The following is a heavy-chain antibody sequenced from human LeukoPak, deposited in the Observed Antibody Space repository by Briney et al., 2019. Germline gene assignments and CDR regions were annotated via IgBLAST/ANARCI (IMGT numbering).Heavy chain of an antibody. CDR3: ASRTYYYDSSGPFNWFDP. D-gene: IGHD3-22*01. CDR1: CGSISSGDYY. J-gene: IGHJ5*02. CDR2: IYYSGSI. Sequence: SETLSFTYTGSCGSISSGDYYWSWIRQPPGQGLEWIGYIYYSGSIYYNSSLKSRVTISLDTSKNQFSLKLSSVTAADTAVYYCASRTYYYDSSGPFNWFDPWGQGTLVTVSS. V-gene: IGHV4-30-4*08.